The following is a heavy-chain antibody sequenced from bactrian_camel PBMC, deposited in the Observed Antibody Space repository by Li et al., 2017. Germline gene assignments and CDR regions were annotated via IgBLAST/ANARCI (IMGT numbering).Heavy chain of an antibody. CDR1: GFTFSTYD. V-gene: IGHV3S40*01. CDR2: INSGNERT. Sequence: DVQLVESGGALVQPGGSLRLSCAASGFTFSTYDMSWVRQAPGKGLEWVSGINSGNERTYYADSVKGRFTVSRDVAKNTLYLQLNSLKTEDTALYYCVVSMGSWGFHYWGRGTQVTVSS. D-gene: IGHD3*01. CDR3: VVSMGSWGFHY. J-gene: IGHJ4*01.